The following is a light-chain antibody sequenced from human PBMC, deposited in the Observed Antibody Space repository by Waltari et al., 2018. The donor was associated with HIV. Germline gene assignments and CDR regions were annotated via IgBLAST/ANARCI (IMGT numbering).Light chain of an antibody. CDR3: QQYNNWPQT. Sequence: VMTQSPATLSVSPGERATLSCRASQTINNNLAWYQQKPGQAPQLLIYGASPRPAGVPARFSGSGSGTEFTLTITSLQSEDLAIYYCQQYNNWPQTFGQGTKVEIK. V-gene: IGKV3-15*01. J-gene: IGKJ2*01. CDR1: QTINNN. CDR2: GAS.